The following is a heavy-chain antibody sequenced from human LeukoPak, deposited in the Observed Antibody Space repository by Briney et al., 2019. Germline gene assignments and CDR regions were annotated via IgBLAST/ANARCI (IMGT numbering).Heavy chain of an antibody. J-gene: IGHJ4*02. V-gene: IGHV1-2*02. CDR1: GDTFTGYY. D-gene: IGHD4-23*01. CDR3: ARNVVTSDPFDY. CDR2: INPNSGGT. Sequence: ASVKVSCKASGDTFTGYYIHWVRQAPGQGLEWMGWINPNSGGTNYAQKFQGRVTMTRDTSISTAYMELSRLRSDDTAVYYCARNVVTSDPFDYWGQGTLVTVSS.